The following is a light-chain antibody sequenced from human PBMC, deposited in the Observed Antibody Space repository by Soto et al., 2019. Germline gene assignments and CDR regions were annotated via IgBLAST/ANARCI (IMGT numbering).Light chain of an antibody. J-gene: IGKJ1*01. V-gene: IGKV3-15*01. Sequence: EIVMTQSPATLSVSPGERATLSCRASQSVSSNLAWYQQKPGQAPRLLIYGASTRATGIPARFSGSGSGTECTLTISSLQSDDFATYYCQQYNSYPWTFGQGTKVEIK. CDR3: QQYNSYPWT. CDR1: QSVSSN. CDR2: GAS.